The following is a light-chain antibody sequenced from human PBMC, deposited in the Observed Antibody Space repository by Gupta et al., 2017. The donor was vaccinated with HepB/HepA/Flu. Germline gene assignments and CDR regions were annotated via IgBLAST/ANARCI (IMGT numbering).Light chain of an antibody. CDR3: QVWDSGSDHPV. V-gene: IGLV3-21*04. CDR2: YDS. Sequence: SYVLTPPPSVSVAPGKTARLTCGGNNIGSKSVHWYQQKPGQAPVLVIYYDSDRPSGIPERFSGSNSGNTATLTISRVEAGDEADYYCQVWDSGSDHPVFGTGTKVTVL. CDR1: NIGSKS. J-gene: IGLJ1*01.